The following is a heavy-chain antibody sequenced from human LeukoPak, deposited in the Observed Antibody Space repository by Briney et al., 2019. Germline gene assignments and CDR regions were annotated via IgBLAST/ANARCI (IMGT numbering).Heavy chain of an antibody. V-gene: IGHV1-18*01. CDR1: VYIFANYG. D-gene: IGHD6-13*01. CDR2: ISVYSAGS. CDR3: ARDFGLAATEAGY. Sequence: ASVKVSCKASVYIFANYGITWVRQAPGRGLEWMGWISVYSAGSNYAQNFQGRLAMTTDTSTTTAYMELRSLRSDDTAVYFCARDFGLAATEAGYWGQGTLVTVSS. J-gene: IGHJ4*02.